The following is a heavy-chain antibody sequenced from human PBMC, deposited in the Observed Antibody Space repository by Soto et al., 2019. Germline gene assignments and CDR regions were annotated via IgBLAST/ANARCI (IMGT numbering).Heavy chain of an antibody. V-gene: IGHV3-30-3*01. Sequence: PGGSLRLSCAASGFTFSSYAMHWVRQAPGKGLEWVAVISYDGSNKYYADSVKGRFTISRDNSKNTLYLQINSLRAEDTAVYYCARGIVVVAATAIGYWGQGTLVTVSS. D-gene: IGHD2-15*01. CDR2: ISYDGSNK. J-gene: IGHJ4*02. CDR1: GFTFSSYA. CDR3: ARGIVVVAATAIGY.